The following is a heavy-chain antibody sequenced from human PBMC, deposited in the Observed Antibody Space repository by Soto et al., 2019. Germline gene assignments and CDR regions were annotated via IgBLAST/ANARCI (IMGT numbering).Heavy chain of an antibody. CDR3: ARGLSQSLDY. J-gene: IGHJ4*02. Sequence: QVQLQQWGAGLLKPSETLSLTCAVYGGSFSGYYWSWIRQPPGKGLEWIGEINHSGSTNYNPSRKSRVTILVDTSKNQFSLKLSSVTAADTAVYYCARGLSQSLDYWGQGTLVTVSS. CDR1: GGSFSGYY. CDR2: INHSGST. V-gene: IGHV4-34*01.